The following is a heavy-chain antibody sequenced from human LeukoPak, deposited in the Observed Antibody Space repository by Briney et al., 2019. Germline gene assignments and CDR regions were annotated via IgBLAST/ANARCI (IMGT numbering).Heavy chain of an antibody. CDR1: GGSISTSNW. CDR3: AKVLRHCTSTTCYDWFDP. D-gene: IGHD2-2*01. V-gene: IGHV4-4*02. Sequence: SQTLSLTCAVSGGSISTSNWWDWVRQPPGKGLEWIGEIYHSGSTNYNPSLKSRVNISVDKPKNQMSLKLSSLTAADTAIYYCAKVLRHCTSTTCYDWFDPCGQGTLVIVSS. CDR2: IYHSGST. J-gene: IGHJ5*02.